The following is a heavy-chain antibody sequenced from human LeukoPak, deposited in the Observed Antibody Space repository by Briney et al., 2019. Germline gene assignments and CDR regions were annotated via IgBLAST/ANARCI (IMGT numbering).Heavy chain of an antibody. D-gene: IGHD3-9*01. CDR1: GGSFSGYY. V-gene: IGHV4-34*01. J-gene: IGHJ4*02. CDR2: INHSGST. Sequence: SETLSLTCAVYGGSFSGYYWSWIRQPPGKGLEWIGEINHSGSTNYNPSLKSRVTISVDTSKNQFSLKLSSVTAADTAVYYCARDLGTYFDRLLVGYGGRGFDYWGQGTLVTVSS. CDR3: ARDLGTYFDRLLVGYGGRGFDY.